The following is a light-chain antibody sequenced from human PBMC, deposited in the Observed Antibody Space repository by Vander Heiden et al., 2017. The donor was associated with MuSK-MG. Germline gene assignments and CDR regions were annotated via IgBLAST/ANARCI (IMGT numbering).Light chain of an antibody. CDR2: LGS. CDR1: QSLLHSNGYNY. Sequence: DIVMTQSPLSLTVTPGEPASISCRSSQSLLHSNGYNYLDWYLQKPGQSPQLLIYLGSNRASGVPDRFSGRGSGTDFTLKMSRVEAEDVGVYYCMQALQTLSITFGQGTRLEIK. CDR3: MQALQTLSIT. J-gene: IGKJ5*01. V-gene: IGKV2-28*01.